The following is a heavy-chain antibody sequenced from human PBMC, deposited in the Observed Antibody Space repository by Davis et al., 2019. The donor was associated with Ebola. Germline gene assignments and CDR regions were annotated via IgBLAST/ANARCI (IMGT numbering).Heavy chain of an antibody. V-gene: IGHV4-34*01. D-gene: IGHD3-3*01. CDR1: GGSFSAYY. CDR2: INHSGST. J-gene: IGHJ6*02. CDR3: ARDRWADFWSGYEKNYYYYGMDV. Sequence: SETLSLTCAVYGGSFSAYYWSWIRQPPEKGLEWIGEINHSGSTNYNPSLKSRVTISVDKSKNQFSLKLSSVTAADTAVYYCARDRWADFWSGYEKNYYYYGMDVWGQGTTVTVSS.